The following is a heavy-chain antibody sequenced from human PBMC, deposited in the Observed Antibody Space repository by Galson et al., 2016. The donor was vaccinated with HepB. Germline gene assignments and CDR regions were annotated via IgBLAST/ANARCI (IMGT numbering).Heavy chain of an antibody. Sequence: SLRLSCAASGFTFSKTWMNWVRQLPGKGLEWVSGMSGGGGSIFYADSVKGRFIISRDNSKNTLYLQMNSLRPEDTAIYYCAKPRAATTSYFDYWGQGILVTVSS. CDR1: GFTFSKTW. CDR2: MSGGGGSI. CDR3: AKPRAATTSYFDY. J-gene: IGHJ4*02. D-gene: IGHD1-14*01. V-gene: IGHV3-23*01.